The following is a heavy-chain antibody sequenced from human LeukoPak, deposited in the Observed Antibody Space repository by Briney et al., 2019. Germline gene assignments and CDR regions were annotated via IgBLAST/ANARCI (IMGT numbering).Heavy chain of an antibody. CDR3: AGGLVTGDGSDY. Sequence: ASVKVSCKASGYTFTGYYMHWVRQAPGQGLEWMGRTNPNSGGTNYAQKFQGRVTMTRDTSISTAYMELSRLRSDDTAVYYCAGGLVTGDGSDYWGQGTLVTVSS. CDR2: TNPNSGGT. CDR1: GYTFTGYY. J-gene: IGHJ4*02. V-gene: IGHV1-2*06. D-gene: IGHD7-27*01.